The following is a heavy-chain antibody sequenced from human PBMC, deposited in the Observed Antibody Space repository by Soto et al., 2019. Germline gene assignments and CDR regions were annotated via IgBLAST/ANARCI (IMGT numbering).Heavy chain of an antibody. CDR3: AKSSGSDGSYCFEP. CDR1: GFTFSSYW. Sequence: EVQLVESGGGLVQPGGSLRLSCAASGFTFSSYWMHWVRQAPGQGLVWVSRINSDGSSTSYADSVKGRFTISRVNAKKTVKLQRNRRGAEDTAGNYGAKSSGSDGSYCFEPWGQGTPGTVSS. V-gene: IGHV3-74*01. CDR2: INSDGSST. J-gene: IGHJ5*02. D-gene: IGHD3-10*01.